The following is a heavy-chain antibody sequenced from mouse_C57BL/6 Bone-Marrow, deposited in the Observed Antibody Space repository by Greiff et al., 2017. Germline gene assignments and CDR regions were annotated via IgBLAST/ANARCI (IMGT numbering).Heavy chain of an antibody. J-gene: IGHJ4*01. Sequence: VKLQESGPELVKPGASVKISCKASGYAFSSSWMNWVKQRPGKGLEWIGRIYPGDGDTNYNGKFKGKATLTADNSSSTAYMQLSSLTSEDSAVYFCARKGGSSYPLYAMDYWGQGTSVTVSS. D-gene: IGHD1-1*01. V-gene: IGHV1-82*01. CDR2: IYPGDGDT. CDR1: GYAFSSSW. CDR3: ARKGGSSYPLYAMDY.